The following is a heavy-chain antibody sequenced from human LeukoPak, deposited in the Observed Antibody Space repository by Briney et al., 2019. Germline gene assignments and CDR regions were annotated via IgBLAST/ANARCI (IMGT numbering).Heavy chain of an antibody. J-gene: IGHJ4*02. CDR2: IYYSGST. D-gene: IGHD2-8*02. CDR1: GGSISSSSYY. CDR3: ARNPTGGYYYFDY. V-gene: IGHV4-39*07. Sequence: PSETLSLTCTVSGGSISSSSYYWGWIRQPPGKGLEWIGSIYYSGSTYYNPSLKSRVTKSVDTSKNQFSLKLSSVTAADTAVYYCARNPTGGYYYFDYWGQGILVTVSS.